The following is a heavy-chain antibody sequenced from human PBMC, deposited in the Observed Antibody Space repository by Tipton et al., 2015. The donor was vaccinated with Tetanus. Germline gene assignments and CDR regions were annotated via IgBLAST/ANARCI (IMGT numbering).Heavy chain of an antibody. CDR3: ARVSRRNFYFDY. V-gene: IGHV3-23*01. J-gene: IGHJ4*02. CDR1: GFTFSNYA. D-gene: IGHD2/OR15-2a*01. Sequence: SLRLSCAASGFTFSNYAMAWVRQAPGKGLEWVSGISVRGSHTYYADPVKGRFSISRDNSKNTVYLQMNSLRDEDTAVYFCARVSRRNFYFDYWGPGAQVTVSS. CDR2: ISVRGSHT.